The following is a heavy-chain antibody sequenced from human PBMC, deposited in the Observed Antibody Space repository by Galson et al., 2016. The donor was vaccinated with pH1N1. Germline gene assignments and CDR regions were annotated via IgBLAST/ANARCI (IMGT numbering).Heavy chain of an antibody. Sequence: SVKVSCKASGYTFTAHYIHWVRQARGQGLEWLGWVNTDNGGPKFAAKFQARVTMSRDRATTTADMDLGSLRSHDTAIYYHAKGAGANYLVDDWGQGTLVIVSS. CDR2: VNTDNGGP. CDR3: AKGAGANYLVDD. V-gene: IGHV1-2*02. D-gene: IGHD4/OR15-4a*01. J-gene: IGHJ4*02. CDR1: GYTFTAHY.